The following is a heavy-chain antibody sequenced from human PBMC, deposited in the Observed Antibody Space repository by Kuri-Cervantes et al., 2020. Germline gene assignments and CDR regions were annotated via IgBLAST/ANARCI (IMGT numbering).Heavy chain of an antibody. CDR3: ARSRGYLNWFDT. V-gene: IGHV5-51*01. J-gene: IGHJ5*02. D-gene: IGHD3-22*01. CDR1: GYSFTTYW. Sequence: GESLKISCKGSGYSFTTYWIAWVRQMPGKGLEWMGITYPGDSDTRYNPSFQGQVTISVDKSVTTAYLQWSSLKASDTALYYCARSRGYLNWFDTWGQGTLVTVSS. CDR2: TYPGDSDT.